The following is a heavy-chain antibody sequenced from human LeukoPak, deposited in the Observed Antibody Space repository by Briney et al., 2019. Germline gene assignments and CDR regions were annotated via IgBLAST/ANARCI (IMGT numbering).Heavy chain of an antibody. CDR3: AKVGSGSYYLDY. Sequence: GGSLRLSCAASGFTFSSYGMHWVRQALGKGLEWVAVISYDGSNKYYADSVKGRFTISRDNSKNTLYLQMNSLRAEDTAVYYCAKVGSGSYYLDYWGQGTLVTVSS. V-gene: IGHV3-30*18. CDR2: ISYDGSNK. J-gene: IGHJ4*02. CDR1: GFTFSSYG. D-gene: IGHD3-10*01.